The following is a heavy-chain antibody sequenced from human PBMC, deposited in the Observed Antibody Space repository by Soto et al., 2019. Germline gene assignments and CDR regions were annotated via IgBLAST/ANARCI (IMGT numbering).Heavy chain of an antibody. V-gene: IGHV3-15*01. J-gene: IGHJ3*02. CDR1: GFTFSNAW. Sequence: EVQLVESGGGLVKPGGSLRLSCAASGFTFSNAWMSWVRQAPGKGLEWVGRIKSKTDGGTTDYAAPVKGRFTISRDDSKNTLYLQMNSLKTEDTAVYYCTTDRVQLWCLAFDIWGQGTMVTVSS. CDR3: TTDRVQLWCLAFDI. CDR2: IKSKTDGGTT. D-gene: IGHD5-18*01.